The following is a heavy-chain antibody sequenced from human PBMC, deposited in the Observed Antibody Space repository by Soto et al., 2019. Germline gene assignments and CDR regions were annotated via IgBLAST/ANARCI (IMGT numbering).Heavy chain of an antibody. J-gene: IGHJ5*02. CDR3: TREAVVAENWFDP. Sequence: ASVKVSCKASGYTFVDYALHWVRQAPGQGLEWVGWMNPNTGNIKYSHKFEDRVSISRDTATSTAYMELRGLRSEDTAVYFCTREAVVAENWFDPWGQGTLVTVSS. V-gene: IGHV1-3*01. CDR2: MNPNTGNI. D-gene: IGHD3-22*01. CDR1: GYTFVDYA.